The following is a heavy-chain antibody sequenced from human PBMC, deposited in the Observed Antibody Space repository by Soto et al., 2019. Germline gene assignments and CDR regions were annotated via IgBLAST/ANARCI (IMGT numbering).Heavy chain of an antibody. CDR2: ISGSGGST. V-gene: IGHV3-23*01. D-gene: IGHD4-17*01. CDR3: AKDPYGDYGYYYFDY. J-gene: IGHJ4*02. Sequence: PGGSLRLSCAASGFTFSSYAMSWVRQAPGKGLEWVSAISGSGGSTYYADSVKGRFTISRDNSKNTLYLQMNSLRAEDTAVYYCAKDPYGDYGYYYFDYCGQGPLVTVSS. CDR1: GFTFSSYA.